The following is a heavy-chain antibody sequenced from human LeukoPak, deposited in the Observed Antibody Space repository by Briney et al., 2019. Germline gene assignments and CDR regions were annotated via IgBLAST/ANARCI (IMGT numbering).Heavy chain of an antibody. J-gene: IGHJ4*02. V-gene: IGHV3-53*01. CDR3: ARDNGWSADF. CDR1: GFTVSNNY. D-gene: IGHD2-15*01. Sequence: PGGSLRLSCVVSGFTVSNNYMSWVRQAPRKGLEWVSLIYSGGSTYYADSVKGRFTISRDNSKNTVYLQMNSLRAEDTAVYYCARDNGWSADFWGQGTLVTVSS. CDR2: IYSGGST.